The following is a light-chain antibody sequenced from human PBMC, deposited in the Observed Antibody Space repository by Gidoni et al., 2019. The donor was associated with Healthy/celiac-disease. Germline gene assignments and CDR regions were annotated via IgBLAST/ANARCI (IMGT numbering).Light chain of an antibody. Sequence: DIQMTQSPSSLSASVGDRVTITCRASQSISSYLNWYQQKPGKAPKLLIYAASSLQSGVPSRFSGSGFGTDSTLTISSLQPEDFATYYCQQSYSTPLTFGGGTKVEIK. CDR1: QSISSY. CDR3: QQSYSTPLT. V-gene: IGKV1-39*01. CDR2: AAS. J-gene: IGKJ4*01.